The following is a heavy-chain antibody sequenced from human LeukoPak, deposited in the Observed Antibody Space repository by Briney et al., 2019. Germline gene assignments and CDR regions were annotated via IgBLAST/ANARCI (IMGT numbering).Heavy chain of an antibody. J-gene: IGHJ4*02. Sequence: SETLSLTCTVPGGSISSYYWSWLRQPAGKGLEWLGLIYTSGRINYNSSLKSRLTISVDTSKNQFSLELRSVTAADTAVYYCARDLGGGSPGWGQGTLVTVSS. CDR2: IYTSGRI. V-gene: IGHV4-4*07. CDR3: ARDLGGGSPG. CDR1: GGSISSYY. D-gene: IGHD2-15*01.